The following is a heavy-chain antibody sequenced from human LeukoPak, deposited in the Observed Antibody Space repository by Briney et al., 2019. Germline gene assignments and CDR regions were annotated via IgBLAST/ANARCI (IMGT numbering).Heavy chain of an antibody. CDR3: ARVSGYDWESFYDY. Sequence: SETLSLTCTVSGGSMRSTSYYWGWIRQPPGKGLEWTGTIFYSGSAYYNPSFKSRVTISVDTSKNQFSLKLSSLTAADTAVYYCARVSGYDWESFYDYWGQGTLVTVSS. D-gene: IGHD5-12*01. CDR2: IFYSGSA. J-gene: IGHJ4*02. CDR1: GGSMRSTSYY. V-gene: IGHV4-39*07.